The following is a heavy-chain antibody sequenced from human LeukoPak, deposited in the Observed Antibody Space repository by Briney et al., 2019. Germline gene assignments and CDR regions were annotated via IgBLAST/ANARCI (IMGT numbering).Heavy chain of an antibody. V-gene: IGHV3-30-3*01. CDR3: ARGAAVGIGNWFDP. D-gene: IGHD2-21*01. Sequence: GRSLRLSCAASGFTFSSYAMHWVRQAPGKGLEWVAVISYDGSNKYYADSVKGRFTISRDNSKNTLYLQMNSLRAEDTAVYYCARGAAVGIGNWFDPWGQGTLVTVSS. CDR2: ISYDGSNK. J-gene: IGHJ5*02. CDR1: GFTFSSYA.